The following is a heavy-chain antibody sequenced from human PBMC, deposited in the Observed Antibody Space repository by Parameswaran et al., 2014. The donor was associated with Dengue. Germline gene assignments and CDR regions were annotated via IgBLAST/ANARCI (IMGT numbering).Heavy chain of an antibody. D-gene: IGHD3-22*01. CDR3: ARDYDSSGYYFPFDY. CDR2: ISSSSTI. J-gene: IGHJ4*02. Sequence: KWIRQPPGKGLEWVSYISSSSTIYYADSVKGRFTISRDNAKNSLYLQMNSLRAEDTAVYYCARDYDSSGYYFPFDYWGQGTLVTVSS. V-gene: IGHV3-69-1*01.